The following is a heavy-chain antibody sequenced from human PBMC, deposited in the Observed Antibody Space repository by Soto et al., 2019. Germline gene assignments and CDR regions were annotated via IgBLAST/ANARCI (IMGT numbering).Heavy chain of an antibody. V-gene: IGHV4-30-4*01. J-gene: IGHJ6*02. CDR3: AREHTYYYDSSGYPSNYGMDV. Sequence: SETLSLTCTVSGGSISSGDYYWSWIRQPPGKGLEWIGYIYYSGSTYYNPSLKSRVTISVDTSKNQFSLKLSSVTAADTAVYYCAREHTYYYDSSGYPSNYGMDVWGQGTTVTVSS. CDR2: IYYSGST. CDR1: GGSISSGDYY. D-gene: IGHD3-22*01.